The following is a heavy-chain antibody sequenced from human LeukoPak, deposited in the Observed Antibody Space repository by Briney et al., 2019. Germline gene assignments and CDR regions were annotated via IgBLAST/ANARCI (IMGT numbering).Heavy chain of an antibody. V-gene: IGHV3-53*01. CDR1: GFTVNSTY. CDR3: AAGGVTAERHAFEI. CDR2: IYRGGNI. Sequence: PGGSLRPSCVASGFTVNSTYMTWVRQTPGKGLDWVSLIYRGGNIYYGDSVRGRFTMSRDISQNVVFLEINTLRAEDTAVYYCAAGGVTAERHAFEIWGHGTVVTVSS. D-gene: IGHD2-21*02. J-gene: IGHJ3*02.